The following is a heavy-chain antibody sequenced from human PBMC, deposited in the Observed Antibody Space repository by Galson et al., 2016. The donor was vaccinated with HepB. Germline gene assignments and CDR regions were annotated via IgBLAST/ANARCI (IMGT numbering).Heavy chain of an antibody. CDR2: VYYSGST. V-gene: IGHV4-59*01. D-gene: IGHD6-13*01. Sequence: SETLSLTCTVSGGSISTYYWSLIRQPPGKGLEWIGYVYYSGSTRYNPSLKSRVTISVDTSKNHFSLKLTSVTAADTAVYYCARDSSIWFRGAFDIWGQGTMFTVSS. CDR3: ARDSSIWFRGAFDI. J-gene: IGHJ3*02. CDR1: GGSISTYY.